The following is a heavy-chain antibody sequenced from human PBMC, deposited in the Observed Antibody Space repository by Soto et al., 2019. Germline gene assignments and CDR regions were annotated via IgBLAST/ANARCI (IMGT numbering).Heavy chain of an antibody. CDR2: MSPKTANT. J-gene: IGHJ5*01. V-gene: IGHV1-8*01. CDR3: TGGPPNWGFDS. CDR1: GYTFTSYD. Sequence: ASVKVSCKASGYTFTSYDIYWVRQTAGQGLEWMGWMSPKTANTGYAQKFQDRVTMTRSTSISTAYMELSSLTSEDTAVYYCTGGPPNWGFDSWGQGTPVTVSS. D-gene: IGHD7-27*01.